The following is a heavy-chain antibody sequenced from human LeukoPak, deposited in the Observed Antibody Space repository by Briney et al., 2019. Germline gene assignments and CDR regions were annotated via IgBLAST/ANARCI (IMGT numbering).Heavy chain of an antibody. CDR2: INHSGST. J-gene: IGHJ6*02. D-gene: IGHD3-16*01. Sequence: PSETLSLTCAVYGGSFSGYYWSWIRQPPGKGLEWIGEINHSGSTNHNPSLKSRVTISVDTSKNQFSLKLSSVTAADTAVYYCARSPSMGYYYYYGMDVWGQGTTVTVSS. CDR1: GGSFSGYY. CDR3: ARSPSMGYYYYYGMDV. V-gene: IGHV4-34*01.